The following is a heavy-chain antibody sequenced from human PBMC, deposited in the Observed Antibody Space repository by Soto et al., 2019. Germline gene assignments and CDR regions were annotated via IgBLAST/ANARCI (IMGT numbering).Heavy chain of an antibody. D-gene: IGHD4-17*01. Sequence: SETLSLTCEVSGGPISSGGYYWSWIRQPPGKGLDLIGYIYHSVGIYYNPSLRGRVTMSIDRTKKQFSLKLSSVTAADTAVYFCARTMTTSGWFDPWGQGTLVTVSS. CDR2: IYHSVGI. CDR3: ARTMTTSGWFDP. J-gene: IGHJ5*02. V-gene: IGHV4-30-2*01. CDR1: GGPISSGGYY.